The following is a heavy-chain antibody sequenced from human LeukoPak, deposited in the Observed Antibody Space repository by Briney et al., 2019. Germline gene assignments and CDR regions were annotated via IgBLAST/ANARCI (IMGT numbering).Heavy chain of an antibody. Sequence: SETLSLTCAVYGGSFSGYYWSWIRQPPGKGLEWIGEINHSGSTNYNPSLKSRVTISVDTSKNQFSLKLSSVTAADTAVYYCARTPYYYDSSGPYAQYYFDYWGQGTLVTVSS. J-gene: IGHJ4*02. D-gene: IGHD3-22*01. CDR3: ARTPYYYDSSGPYAQYYFDY. CDR1: GGSFSGYY. V-gene: IGHV4-34*01. CDR2: INHSGST.